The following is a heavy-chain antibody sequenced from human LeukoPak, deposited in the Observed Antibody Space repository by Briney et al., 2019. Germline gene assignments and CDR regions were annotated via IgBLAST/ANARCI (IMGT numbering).Heavy chain of an antibody. CDR2: INPNSGGT. Sequence: GASVKVSCKASGYTFTGYYMHWVRQAPGQGLEWMGRINPNSGGTNYAQKFQGRVTMTRDTSISTAYMELSRLRSDGTAVYYCARGLEDGWPFDYWGQGTLVTVSS. D-gene: IGHD2-15*01. CDR1: GYTFTGYY. J-gene: IGHJ4*02. CDR3: ARGLEDGWPFDY. V-gene: IGHV1-2*06.